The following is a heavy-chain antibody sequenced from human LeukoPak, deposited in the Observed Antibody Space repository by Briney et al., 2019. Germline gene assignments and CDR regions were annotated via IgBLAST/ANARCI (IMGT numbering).Heavy chain of an antibody. D-gene: IGHD3-10*01. CDR1: GFTFDDYG. CDR3: ARGRAGNYYNHNDY. CDR2: INWNGGTT. Sequence: PGGSLRLSCAASGFTFDDYGMSWVRQAPGKGLEWVSGINWNGGTTGYADSVKGRFTISRDNAKNTLYLQMNSLRAEDTAVYYCARGRAGNYYNHNDYWGQGTLVTVSS. V-gene: IGHV3-20*04. J-gene: IGHJ4*01.